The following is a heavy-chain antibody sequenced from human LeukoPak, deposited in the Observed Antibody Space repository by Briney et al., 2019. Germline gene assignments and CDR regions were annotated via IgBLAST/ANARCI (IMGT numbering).Heavy chain of an antibody. D-gene: IGHD2-15*01. V-gene: IGHV4-34*01. CDR3: ARGPLYCSGGSCYVTRSFDY. Sequence: SETLSLTSPVYGGSFSGYYWGWIRQPPGKGLEWIGAINHSGSTNYNPSLKSRVTISVDTSKNQFSLKLSSVTAADKAVYYCARGPLYCSGGSCYVTRSFDYWGQGTLVTVSS. CDR1: GGSFSGYY. J-gene: IGHJ4*02. CDR2: INHSGST.